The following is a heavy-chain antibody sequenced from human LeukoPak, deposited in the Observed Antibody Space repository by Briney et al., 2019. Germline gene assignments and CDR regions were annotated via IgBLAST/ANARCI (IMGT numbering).Heavy chain of an antibody. Sequence: SETLSLTCAVSGDSISSSNWWSWVRQPPGKGLEWIGEIYHSGTTNYNPSLKSRVTISIDTSKNQFSLKLRSVTAADTAVYYCANKVYCSTTSCYHAGYWGQGTLVTVSS. J-gene: IGHJ4*02. CDR2: IYHSGTT. CDR1: GDSISSSNW. D-gene: IGHD2-2*01. CDR3: ANKVYCSTTSCYHAGY. V-gene: IGHV4-4*02.